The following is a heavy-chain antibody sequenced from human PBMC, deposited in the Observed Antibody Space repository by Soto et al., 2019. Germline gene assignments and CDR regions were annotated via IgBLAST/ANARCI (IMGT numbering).Heavy chain of an antibody. CDR1: GFTFSNYG. J-gene: IGHJ4*02. CDR3: AKEGREPRGFDS. Sequence: PAGSLSLSCAASGFTFSNYGIHWVRQAPGKGLEWVVVIWYDGSDKFYADSVKGRFTISRDNSKNTVYLQMNSLTADDTAVYYCAKEGREPRGFDSWGQGTLVTVSS. CDR2: IWYDGSDK. V-gene: IGHV3-33*06. D-gene: IGHD3-10*01.